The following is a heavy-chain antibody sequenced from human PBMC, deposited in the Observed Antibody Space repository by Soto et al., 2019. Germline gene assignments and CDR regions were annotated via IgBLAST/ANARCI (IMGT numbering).Heavy chain of an antibody. CDR1: GGTFSSYA. CDR3: ARLNDYGDYGYSDY. D-gene: IGHD4-17*01. V-gene: IGHV1-69*01. J-gene: IGHJ4*02. Sequence: QVQLVQSGAEVKKPGSSVKVSCKASGGTFSSYAISWVRQAPGQGLEWMGGIIPIFGTANYAQKFQGRVTITADESTSTADMELSSLRSEDTAVYYCARLNDYGDYGYSDYWGQGTLVTVSS. CDR2: IIPIFGTA.